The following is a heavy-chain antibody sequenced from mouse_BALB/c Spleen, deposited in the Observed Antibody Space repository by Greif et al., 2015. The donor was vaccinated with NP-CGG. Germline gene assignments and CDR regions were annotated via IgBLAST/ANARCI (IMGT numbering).Heavy chain of an antibody. Sequence: VQLQQSGAELVRPGSSVKISCKASGYAFSSYWMNWVKQRPGQGLEWIGQIYPGDGDTNYNGKFKGKATLTADKSSSTAYMQLSSLTSEDSAVYFCANIVYYGYDKGYYFDYWGQGTTLTVSS. CDR1: GYAFSSYW. V-gene: IGHV1-80*01. CDR3: ANIVYYGYDKGYYFDY. D-gene: IGHD2-2*01. CDR2: IYPGDGDT. J-gene: IGHJ2*01.